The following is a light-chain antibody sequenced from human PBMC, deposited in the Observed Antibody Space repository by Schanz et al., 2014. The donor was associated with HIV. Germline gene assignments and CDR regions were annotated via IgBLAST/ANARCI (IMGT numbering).Light chain of an antibody. Sequence: QSVLTQPPSLSGAPGQRVSLSCNGTSSNIGAGYDVHWYQQFTGRAPKLLIFDDSSRPSGVPDRFSGSKSGTAASLAITGLQAEDEADYYCSSYISGNTWVFGGGTKLTVL. CDR1: SSNIGAGYD. CDR2: DDS. CDR3: SSYISGNTWV. V-gene: IGLV1-40*01. J-gene: IGLJ3*02.